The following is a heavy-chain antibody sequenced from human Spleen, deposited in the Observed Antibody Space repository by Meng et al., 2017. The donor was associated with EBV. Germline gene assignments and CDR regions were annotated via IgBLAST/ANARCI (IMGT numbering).Heavy chain of an antibody. CDR1: GGTFNSDG. D-gene: IGHD3-10*01. CDR2: LIPMLGAP. CDR3: ASESGRWYTPDY. Sequence: QVPLVQSGAEVKKPGASVNVSCKAYGGTFNSDGISWVRQAPGQGLEWMGGLIPMLGAPNYAQKFQDRVTIVADKSTSIHYMELSSLRSDDTAMYYCASESGRWYTPDYWGRGTLVTVSS. V-gene: IGHV1-69*06. J-gene: IGHJ4*02.